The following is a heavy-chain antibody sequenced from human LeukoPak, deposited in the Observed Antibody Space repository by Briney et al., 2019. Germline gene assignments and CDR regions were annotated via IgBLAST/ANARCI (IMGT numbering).Heavy chain of an antibody. CDR3: ATYGDYVSFDY. CDR2: ISSSGSTI. D-gene: IGHD4-17*01. J-gene: IGHJ4*02. Sequence: PGGSLRLSCAASGFTFSSYEMNWVRQAPGKGLEGVSYISSSGSTIYYADSVKGRFTISRDNAKNSLYLQMNSLRAEDTAVYYCATYGDYVSFDYWGQGTLDTVSS. CDR1: GFTFSSYE. V-gene: IGHV3-48*03.